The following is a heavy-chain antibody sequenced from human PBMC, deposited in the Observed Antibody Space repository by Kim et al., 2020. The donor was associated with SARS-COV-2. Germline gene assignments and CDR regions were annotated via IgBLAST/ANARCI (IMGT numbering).Heavy chain of an antibody. V-gene: IGHV3-21*01. Sequence: GGSLRLSCAASGFTFSSYSMNWVRQAPGKGLEWVSSISSSSSYIYYADSVKGRFTISRDNAKNSLYLQMNSLRAEDTAVYYCARRQTAMVTLYYYYGMDVWGQGTTVTVSS. CDR2: ISSSSSYI. J-gene: IGHJ6*02. D-gene: IGHD5-18*01. CDR3: ARRQTAMVTLYYYYGMDV. CDR1: GFTFSSYS.